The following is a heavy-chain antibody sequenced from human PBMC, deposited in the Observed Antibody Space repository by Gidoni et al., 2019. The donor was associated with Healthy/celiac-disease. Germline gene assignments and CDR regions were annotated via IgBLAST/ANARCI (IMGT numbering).Heavy chain of an antibody. Sequence: EVQLLESGGGLVQPGGSLRLSCAASGFPFSSYAMSWVRQAPGKGLEWVSAISGSGGSTYYADSVKGRFTISRDNSKNTLYLQMNSLRAEDTAVYYCAKKVGEWELTFDYWGQGTLVTVSS. J-gene: IGHJ4*02. V-gene: IGHV3-23*01. D-gene: IGHD1-26*01. CDR2: ISGSGGST. CDR3: AKKVGEWELTFDY. CDR1: GFPFSSYA.